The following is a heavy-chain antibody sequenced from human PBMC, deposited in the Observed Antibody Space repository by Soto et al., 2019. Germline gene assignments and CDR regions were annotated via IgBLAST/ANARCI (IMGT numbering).Heavy chain of an antibody. CDR2: ISYDGSNK. V-gene: IGHV3-30*18. Sequence: PGGSLRLSCAASGFTLSSYGMHWVRQAPGKGLEWVTVISYDGSNKFYADSVKGRFTISRDNSKNTLYLQMNRLRAEDTAVYYCVKEPKAIIAFDYWGQGTLVTVSS. CDR1: GFTLSSYG. J-gene: IGHJ4*02. CDR3: VKEPKAIIAFDY. D-gene: IGHD2-21*01.